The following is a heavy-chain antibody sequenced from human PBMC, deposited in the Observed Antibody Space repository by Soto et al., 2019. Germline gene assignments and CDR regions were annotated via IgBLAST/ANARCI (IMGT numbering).Heavy chain of an antibody. CDR1: GYTFNSYG. Sequence: QVQLMQSGAEVKKPGASVKVSCKASGYTFNSYGIIWVRQAPGQGLEWMGWISAYNGNTKHAQKPQGRVTMTTDTTTSTAYMELRSLRSADTAVYYCARSIASAVDFDYWRQGTLVTVSS. V-gene: IGHV1-18*01. CDR3: ARSIASAVDFDY. D-gene: IGHD6-25*01. J-gene: IGHJ4*02. CDR2: ISAYNGNT.